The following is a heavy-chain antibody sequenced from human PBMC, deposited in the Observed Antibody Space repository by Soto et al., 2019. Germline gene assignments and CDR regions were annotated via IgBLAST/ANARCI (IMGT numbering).Heavy chain of an antibody. CDR1: GFPFGSYA. CDR2: ISYDGSNK. J-gene: IGHJ2*01. Sequence: GGSLRLSSAASGFPFGSYAMHWVRQAPGKGLEWVAVISYDGSNKYYADSVKGRFTISRDNSKNTLYLQMNSLRLEDTAVYYCARPLWRDDYNWGYFDLWGRGTLVTVSS. CDR3: ARPLWRDDYNWGYFDL. D-gene: IGHD4-4*01. V-gene: IGHV3-30-3*01.